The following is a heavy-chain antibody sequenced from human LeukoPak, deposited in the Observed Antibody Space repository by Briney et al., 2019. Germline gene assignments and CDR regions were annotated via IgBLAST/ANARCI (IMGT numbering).Heavy chain of an antibody. CDR2: IIPIFGTA. CDR3: ARDRAIMVRGVSFDY. CDR1: GGTFSSYA. D-gene: IGHD3-10*01. V-gene: IGHV1-69*13. J-gene: IGHJ4*02. Sequence: SVKVSCKASGGTFSSYAISWVRQAPGQGLEWMGGIIPIFGTANYAQKFQGRVTITADESTGTAYMELSSLRSEDTAVYYCARDRAIMVRGVSFDYWGQGALVTVSS.